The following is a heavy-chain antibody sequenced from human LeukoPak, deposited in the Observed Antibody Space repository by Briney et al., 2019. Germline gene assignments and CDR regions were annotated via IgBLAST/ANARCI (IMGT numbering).Heavy chain of an antibody. CDR2: IWYDGSNK. Sequence: GGSLRLSCAASGFTFSSYGMHWVRQAPGKGLEWVAVIWYDGSNKYYADSVKGRFTISRDNSKNTLYLQMNSLRAEDTAVYYCARTSGDYNWFDPWGQGTLATVSS. D-gene: IGHD4-17*01. V-gene: IGHV3-33*01. J-gene: IGHJ5*02. CDR3: ARTSGDYNWFDP. CDR1: GFTFSSYG.